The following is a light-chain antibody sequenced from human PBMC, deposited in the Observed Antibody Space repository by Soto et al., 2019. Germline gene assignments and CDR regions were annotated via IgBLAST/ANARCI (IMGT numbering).Light chain of an antibody. V-gene: IGKV4-1*01. CDR2: WAS. CDR1: QSILYSSNNKNL. CDR3: QQYYSPPRYT. Sequence: DIVMTQSPEYLAVSLGERATINCRSSQSILYSSNNKNLIAWYQQKPGQPPKLLIYWASTRQSGVPDRFSGSGSGRDFTLTISSLQAEDVALYYCQQYYSPPRYTFGQGTRLGIK. J-gene: IGKJ2*01.